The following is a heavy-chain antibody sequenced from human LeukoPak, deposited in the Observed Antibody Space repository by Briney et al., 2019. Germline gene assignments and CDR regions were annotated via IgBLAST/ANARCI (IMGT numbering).Heavy chain of an antibody. CDR1: GYTFTSYG. CDR2: IGAYNGNT. V-gene: IGHV1-18*01. Sequence: ASVKVSCKASGYTFTSYGISWVRQAPGQGLGWMGWIGAYNGNTNYAQKLQGRVTMTTDTSTSTAYMELRSLRSDDTAVYYCARDLLAARSWFDPWGQGTLVTVSS. CDR3: ARDLLAARSWFDP. J-gene: IGHJ5*02. D-gene: IGHD6-6*01.